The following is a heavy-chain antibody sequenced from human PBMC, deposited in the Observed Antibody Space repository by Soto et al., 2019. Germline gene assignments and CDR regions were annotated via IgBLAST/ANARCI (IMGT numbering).Heavy chain of an antibody. Sequence: QVQLVQSGAEVKKPGASVKVSCKASGYTFTSYGISWVRQAPGQGLEWMGWISAYNGNTNYAQKLQGRVTMTTDTSXXTAYMELRSLRSDATAVYYCARDDGYSSTGYGMDVWGQGTTVTVSS. CDR3: ARDDGYSSTGYGMDV. CDR1: GYTFTSYG. CDR2: ISAYNGNT. V-gene: IGHV1-18*01. J-gene: IGHJ6*02. D-gene: IGHD6-13*01.